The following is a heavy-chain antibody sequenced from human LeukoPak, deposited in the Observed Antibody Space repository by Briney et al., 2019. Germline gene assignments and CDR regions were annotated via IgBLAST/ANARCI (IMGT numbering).Heavy chain of an antibody. CDR2: IIPIFGTA. CDR1: GGTFSSYA. V-gene: IGHV1-69*05. Sequence: ASVKVSCKASGGTFSSYAISWVRQAPGQGLEWMGGIIPIFGTANYAQKFQGRVTITTDESTSTAYMELSSLRSEDTAVYHCARSSGLGYCSSTSCPPGPYWGQGTLVTVSS. CDR3: ARSSGLGYCSSTSCPPGPY. J-gene: IGHJ4*02. D-gene: IGHD2-2*01.